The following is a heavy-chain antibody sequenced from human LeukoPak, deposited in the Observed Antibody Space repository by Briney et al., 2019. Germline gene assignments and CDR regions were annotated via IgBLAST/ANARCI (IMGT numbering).Heavy chain of an antibody. CDR1: GFTFSGYE. D-gene: IGHD6-13*01. CDR2: ISVNGGAM. V-gene: IGHV3-48*03. CDR3: ARKTDRLGAVGRDRYFDL. Sequence: GGSLRLSCTASGFTFSGYEMTWVRQARGKGLEWMSYISVNGGAMHYADSVRGRFTTSRDDAKNSLYLHMNSLRVEDTAIYYCARKTDRLGAVGRDRYFDLWGRGTLITVSS. J-gene: IGHJ2*01.